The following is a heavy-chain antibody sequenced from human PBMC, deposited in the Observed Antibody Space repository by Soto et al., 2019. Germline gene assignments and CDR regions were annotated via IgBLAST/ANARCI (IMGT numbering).Heavy chain of an antibody. V-gene: IGHV1-24*01. CDR2: FDPEDGET. D-gene: IGHD3-10*01. CDR3: ATGPNHYYYGSGSYRGFDP. Sequence: ASVKVSCKVSGYTLTELSMHWVRQAPGKGLEWMGGFDPEDGETIYAQKFQGRVTMTEDTSTDTAYMELSSLRSEDTAVYYCATGPNHYYYGSGSYRGFDPWGQGTLVTVSS. CDR1: GYTLTELS. J-gene: IGHJ5*02.